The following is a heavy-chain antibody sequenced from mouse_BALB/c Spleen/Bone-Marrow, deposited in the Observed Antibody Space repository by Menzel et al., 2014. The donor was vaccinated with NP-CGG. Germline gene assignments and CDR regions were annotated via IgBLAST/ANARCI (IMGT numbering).Heavy chain of an antibody. CDR1: GFDFGRYW. Sequence: DVMLVESGGGLVQPGGSLNLACVASGFDFGRYWMSWARQAPGKGLEWIGEINPGSSTINYSPSLKDKFIMSRDNAKNTLSLQMRKVRSEDTALYYCARLGYYGYHDNWGQGTTLTVSS. CDR2: INPGSSTI. CDR3: ARLGYYGYHDN. D-gene: IGHD1-2*01. V-gene: IGHV4-2*02. J-gene: IGHJ2*01.